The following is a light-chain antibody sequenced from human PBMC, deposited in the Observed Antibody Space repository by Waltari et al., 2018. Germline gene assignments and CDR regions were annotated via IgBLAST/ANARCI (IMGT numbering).Light chain of an antibody. J-gene: IGKJ4*01. CDR3: QQYSTFPPT. V-gene: IGKV1-16*02. CDR1: QAISTF. CDR2: AAS. Sequence: DIQMTQSPSSLSPSVGDRVILTCRASQAISTFLAWFQLKPGKAPKSLIYAASTLQTGVSSNCSGSGSGTDFTLTISILQPGDCATYYCQQYSTFPPTFGVGTRVEI.